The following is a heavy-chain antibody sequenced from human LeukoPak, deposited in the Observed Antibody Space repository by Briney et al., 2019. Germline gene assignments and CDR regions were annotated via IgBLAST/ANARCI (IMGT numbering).Heavy chain of an antibody. D-gene: IGHD4-17*01. V-gene: IGHV1-69*06. CDR2: IIPIFGTA. Sequence: SVKVSCKASGYTFTSYAISWVRQAPGQGLEWMGGIIPIFGTANYAQKFQGRVTITADKSTSTAYMELSSLRSEDTAVYYCARDGPYGDYERRAFDIWGQGTMVTVSS. CDR1: GYTFTSYA. J-gene: IGHJ3*02. CDR3: ARDGPYGDYERRAFDI.